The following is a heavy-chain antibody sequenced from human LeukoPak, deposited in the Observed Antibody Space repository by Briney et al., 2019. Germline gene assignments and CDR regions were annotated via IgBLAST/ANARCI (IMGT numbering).Heavy chain of an antibody. Sequence: PGGSLRLSCAASGFTFSTYWMHWVRHAPGKGVVWVSRINGDGGSRNYADSVKGRFTISRDNAKNTLYLQMSSLRVEDTAVYYCASASSHRTAAGGDYWGQGTLVTVST. CDR2: INGDGGSR. V-gene: IGHV3-74*01. J-gene: IGHJ4*02. CDR1: GFTFSTYW. CDR3: ASASSHRTAAGGDY. D-gene: IGHD6-13*01.